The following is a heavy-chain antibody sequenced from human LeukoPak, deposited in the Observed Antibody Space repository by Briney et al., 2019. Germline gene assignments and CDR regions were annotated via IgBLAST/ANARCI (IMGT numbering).Heavy chain of an antibody. CDR2: IYSGGIT. CDR1: GFTVSTNY. J-gene: IGHJ3*02. Sequence: GGSLRLSCAASGFTVSTNYMSWVRQAPGKGLEWVSLIYSGGITQYADSVKGRFTISRDNSKNTLYLQMTSLRAKDTAVYHCARDGYYDSSGYRKHDGFVIWGQGALVTVSS. CDR3: ARDGYYDSSGYRKHDGFVI. V-gene: IGHV3-66*01. D-gene: IGHD3-22*01.